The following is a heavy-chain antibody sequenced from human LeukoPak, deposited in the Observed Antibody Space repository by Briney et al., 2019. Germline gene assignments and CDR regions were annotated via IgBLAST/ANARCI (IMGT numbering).Heavy chain of an antibody. CDR2: INPNSGGT. J-gene: IGHJ5*02. V-gene: IGHV1-2*02. CDR3: ARARRIAAAVQITNWFDP. Sequence: GASVKVSCKASGYTFTGYYMHWVRQAPGQGLEWMGWINPNSGGTNYAQKFQGRVTMTRDTSISTAYMELGRLRSDDTAVYYCARARRIAAAVQITNWFDPWGQGTLVTVSS. CDR1: GYTFTGYY. D-gene: IGHD6-13*01.